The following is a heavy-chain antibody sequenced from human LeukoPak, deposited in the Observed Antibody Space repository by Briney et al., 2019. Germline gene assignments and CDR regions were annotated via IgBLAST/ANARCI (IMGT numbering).Heavy chain of an antibody. CDR2: INHSGST. Sequence: GSLRLSCAASGFTFSNAWMSWVRQPPGKGLEWIGEINHSGSTNYNPSLKSRVTISVDTSKNQFSLKLSSVTAADTAVYYCARGSGWGYYYYMDVWGKGTTVTVSS. CDR1: GFTFSNAW. V-gene: IGHV4-34*01. CDR3: ARGSGWGYYYYMDV. J-gene: IGHJ6*03. D-gene: IGHD6-19*01.